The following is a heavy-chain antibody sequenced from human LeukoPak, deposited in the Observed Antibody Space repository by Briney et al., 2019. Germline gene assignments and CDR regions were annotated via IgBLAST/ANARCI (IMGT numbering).Heavy chain of an antibody. Sequence: SGTLSLTCTVSNGSITSGSYYWGWIRQAPGKGLEWIGSIYYSGNTYYNPSLKSRVTISVDTSKNQFSLKLSSVTAADTAVYYCARGGDYAGWDFDYWGQGTLVTVSS. CDR1: NGSITSGSYY. D-gene: IGHD4-17*01. J-gene: IGHJ4*02. V-gene: IGHV4-39*07. CDR3: ARGGDYAGWDFDY. CDR2: IYYSGNT.